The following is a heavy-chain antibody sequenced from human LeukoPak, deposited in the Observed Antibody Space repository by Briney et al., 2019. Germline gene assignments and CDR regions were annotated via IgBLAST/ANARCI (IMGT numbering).Heavy chain of an antibody. CDR1: GFTFSRYA. CDR3: ARGGGMDV. Sequence: PGASLRLSCAASGFTFSRYAMSWVRQGPGKGLEWVSAISVSGDYTYYADSVKGRFTVSRDNSKNTLYLKMNSLRAEDTALYYCARGGGMDVWGQGTTVAVSS. V-gene: IGHV3-23*01. J-gene: IGHJ6*02. CDR2: ISVSGDYT.